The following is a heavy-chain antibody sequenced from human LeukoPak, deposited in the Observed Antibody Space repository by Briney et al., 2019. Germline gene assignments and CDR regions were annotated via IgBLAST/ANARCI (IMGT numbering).Heavy chain of an antibody. CDR3: AKLQLYYDILTGPLVDS. Sequence: GSLRLSCAASGFTFNRYGMHWVRQTPGKGLEWVAFIRYDGSDKYYVESVKGRFTISRDNSKNSLYLQMNSLRAEDTAVYYCAKLQLYYDILTGPLVDSWGQGTLVTVSS. CDR1: GFTFNRYG. V-gene: IGHV3-30*02. CDR2: IRYDGSDK. D-gene: IGHD3-9*01. J-gene: IGHJ4*02.